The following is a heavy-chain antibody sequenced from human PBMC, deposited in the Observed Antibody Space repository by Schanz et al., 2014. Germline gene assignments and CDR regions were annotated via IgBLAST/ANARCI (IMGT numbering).Heavy chain of an antibody. CDR1: GYTFSDYS. V-gene: IGHV1-2*04. D-gene: IGHD2-15*01. CDR2: INPNTGGT. Sequence: QVQLVQSGAEVKKPGASVKVSCKASGYTFSDYSIHWVRQAPGQGLEWMGWINPNTGGTNYAQKFQGWVTVTRDTSISTVYMELSRVTYEDTAGDYCAREDRAYYYGMDVWGQGTTXTVSS. CDR3: AREDRAYYYGMDV. J-gene: IGHJ6*02.